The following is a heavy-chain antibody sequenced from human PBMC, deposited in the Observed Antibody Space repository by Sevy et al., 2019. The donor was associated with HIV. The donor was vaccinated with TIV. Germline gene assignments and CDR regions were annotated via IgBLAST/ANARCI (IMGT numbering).Heavy chain of an antibody. J-gene: IGHJ4*02. CDR1: GFTFSDYY. D-gene: IGHD1-26*01. CDR3: ARCRVVAADYYFDY. V-gene: IGHV3-11*06. Sequence: GGSLRLSCAASGFTFSDYYMTWIHQAPGKGLEWISYISSRRSYTNYADSVKGRFTISRDNAKNSLYLQMNSLRAEDAAVYYCARCRVVAADYYFDYWGRGTLVTVSS. CDR2: ISSRRSYT.